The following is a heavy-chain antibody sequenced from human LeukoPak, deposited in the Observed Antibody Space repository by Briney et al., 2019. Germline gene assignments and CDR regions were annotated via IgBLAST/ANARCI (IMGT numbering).Heavy chain of an antibody. CDR2: IYTSGST. J-gene: IGHJ4*02. CDR1: GGSISSGSYY. V-gene: IGHV4-61*02. D-gene: IGHD5-24*01. CDR3: ARDKYSGWLQSEGPDY. Sequence: SETLSLTCTVSGGSISSGSYYWSWIRQPAGKGLEWIGRIYTSGSTNYNPSLKSRVTISVDTSKNQFSLKLSSVTAADTAVYYCARDKYSGWLQSEGPDYWGQGTLVTVSS.